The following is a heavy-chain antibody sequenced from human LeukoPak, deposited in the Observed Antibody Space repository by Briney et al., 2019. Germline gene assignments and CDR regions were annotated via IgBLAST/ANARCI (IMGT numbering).Heavy chain of an antibody. V-gene: IGHV1-69*13. D-gene: IGHD5-12*01. CDR1: GGTFSSYA. CDR3: ARGGLRGYSGYDQIDY. J-gene: IGHJ4*02. CDR2: IIPIFGTA. Sequence: ASVKVSCKASGGTFSSYAISWVRQAPGQGLEWMGEIIPIFGTANYAQKFQGRVTITADESTSTAYMELSSLGSEDTAVYYCARGGLRGYSGYDQIDYWGQGTLVTVSS.